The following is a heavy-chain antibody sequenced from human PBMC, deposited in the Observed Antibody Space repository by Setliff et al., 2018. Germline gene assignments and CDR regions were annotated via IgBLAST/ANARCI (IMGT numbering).Heavy chain of an antibody. V-gene: IGHV7-4-1*02. J-gene: IGHJ4*02. CDR3: AREMGVYDSSGYLSY. D-gene: IGHD3-22*01. Sequence: ASVKVSCKASGYTFTSYSINWVRQAPGQGLEWMGWINTNTGNPTYAQGFTGRFVFSLDTSVSTAYLQISSLKAEDTAVYYCAREMGVYDSSGYLSYWGQGTLVTVSS. CDR1: GYTFTSYS. CDR2: INTNTGNP.